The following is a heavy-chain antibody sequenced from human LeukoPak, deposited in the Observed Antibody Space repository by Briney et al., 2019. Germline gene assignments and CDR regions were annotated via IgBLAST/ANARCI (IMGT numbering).Heavy chain of an antibody. D-gene: IGHD3-9*01. CDR1: GYTFTSYD. CDR3: ASHYDILTGYGY. J-gene: IGHJ4*02. CDR2: MNPNSGNT. Sequence: ASVKVSCKASGYTFTSYDINWVRQATGQGLEWMGWMNPNSGNTGYAQKFQGRVTITRNTSISTAYMELSSLRSEDTAVYYCASHYDILTGYGYWGQGTLVTVSS. V-gene: IGHV1-8*03.